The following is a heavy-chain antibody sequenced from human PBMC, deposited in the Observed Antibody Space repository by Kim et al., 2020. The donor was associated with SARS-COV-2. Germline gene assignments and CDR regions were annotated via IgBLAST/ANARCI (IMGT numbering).Heavy chain of an antibody. CDR3: ARTIYGSGSPDY. D-gene: IGHD3-10*01. J-gene: IGHJ4*02. Sequence: YYANSVKGRFTISRDNAKNTLYLQMGSLRAEDMAVYYCARTIYGSGSPDYWGQGTLVTVSS. V-gene: IGHV3-64*01.